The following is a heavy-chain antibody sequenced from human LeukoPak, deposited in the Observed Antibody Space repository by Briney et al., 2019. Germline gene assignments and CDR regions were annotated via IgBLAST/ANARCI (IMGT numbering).Heavy chain of an antibody. V-gene: IGHV1-24*01. CDR1: GYTLTELS. CDR3: ATAEYSGHDQKGPFFDY. J-gene: IGHJ4*02. Sequence: ASVKVSCKVSGYTLTELSMHWVRQAPGKGLEWMGGFDPEDGETIYAQKFQGRVTMTEDTSTDTAYMELSSLRSEDTAVYYCATAEYSGHDQKGPFFDYWGQGTLVTVSS. D-gene: IGHD5-12*01. CDR2: FDPEDGET.